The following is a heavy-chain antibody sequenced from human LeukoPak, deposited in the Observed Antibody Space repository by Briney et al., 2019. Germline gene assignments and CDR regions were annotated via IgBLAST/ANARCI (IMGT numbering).Heavy chain of an antibody. CDR3: AKLYYYDSSGYYFPRNFDY. CDR2: ISYDGSNK. CDR1: GFTFSSYG. J-gene: IGHJ4*02. Sequence: GGSLRLSCAASGFTFSSYGMHWVRQAPGKGLEWVAVISYDGSNKYYADSVKGRFTISRDNSKNTLYLQMNSLRAEDTAVYYCAKLYYYDSSGYYFPRNFDYWGQGTLVTVSS. D-gene: IGHD3-22*01. V-gene: IGHV3-30*18.